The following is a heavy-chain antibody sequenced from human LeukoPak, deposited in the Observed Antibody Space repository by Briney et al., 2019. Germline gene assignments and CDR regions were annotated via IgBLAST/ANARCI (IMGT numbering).Heavy chain of an antibody. Sequence: ASVKVSCKASGYTFTSYGISWVRQAPGQGLEWMGWISAYNGNTNYAQKLQGRVTMTTDTSTSTAYMELRSLRSDDTAVYYCARHPTLYYYDSSGYYAGAFDIWGQGTMVTVSS. J-gene: IGHJ3*02. V-gene: IGHV1-18*01. CDR2: ISAYNGNT. D-gene: IGHD3-22*01. CDR3: ARHPTLYYYDSSGYYAGAFDI. CDR1: GYTFTSYG.